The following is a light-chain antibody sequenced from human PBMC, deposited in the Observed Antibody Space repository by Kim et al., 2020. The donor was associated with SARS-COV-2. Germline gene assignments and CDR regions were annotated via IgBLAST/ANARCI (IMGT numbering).Light chain of an antibody. CDR2: GKN. J-gene: IGLJ2*01. Sequence: VALGQTVRITCQGDSIRSYYATWYQQKPGQAPLLVIYGKNNRSSGIPDRFSGSSSGNTASLTITGTQAGDEADYYCNSRYSNDHVVFGGGTQLTVL. V-gene: IGLV3-19*01. CDR1: SIRSYY. CDR3: NSRYSNDHVV.